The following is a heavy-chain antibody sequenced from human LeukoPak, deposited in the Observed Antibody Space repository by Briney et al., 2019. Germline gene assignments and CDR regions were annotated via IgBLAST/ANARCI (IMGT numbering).Heavy chain of an antibody. V-gene: IGHV1-24*01. CDR2: FDPEDGET. CDR3: ATVLTMVRGVERRAFGI. D-gene: IGHD3-10*01. J-gene: IGHJ3*02. Sequence: ASVKVSCKVSGYTLTELSMHWVRQAPGKGLEWMGGFDPEDGETIYAQKFQGRVTMTEDTSTDTAYMELSSLRSEDTAVYYCATVLTMVRGVERRAFGIWGQGTMVTVSS. CDR1: GYTLTELS.